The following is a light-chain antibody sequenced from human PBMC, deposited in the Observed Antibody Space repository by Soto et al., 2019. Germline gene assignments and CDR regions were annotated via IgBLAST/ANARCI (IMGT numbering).Light chain of an antibody. CDR1: SSDVGGYNY. J-gene: IGLJ1*01. Sequence: ALTQPAAGSGSPGQSITISCTGTSSDVGGYNYVSWYQQHPGKAPKLMIYDVSNRPSGVSNRFSGSKSGNTASLTISGLQAEDEADYYCSSYTSSSTLVVFGTGTKVTVL. V-gene: IGLV2-14*01. CDR2: DVS. CDR3: SSYTSSSTLVV.